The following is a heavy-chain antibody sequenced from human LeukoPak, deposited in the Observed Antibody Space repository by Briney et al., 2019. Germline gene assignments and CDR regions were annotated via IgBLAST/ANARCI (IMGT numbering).Heavy chain of an antibody. Sequence: GGSLRLSCAASGFTFSSYEMNWVRQAPGKGLEWVSYISSSGITIYYADSVKGRFTICRDNAKNSLYLQMNSLRAEDTAVYYCARDLGSGWYGGFDYWGQGTLVTVSS. CDR3: ARDLGSGWYGGFDY. V-gene: IGHV3-48*03. J-gene: IGHJ4*02. D-gene: IGHD6-19*01. CDR2: ISSSGITI. CDR1: GFTFSSYE.